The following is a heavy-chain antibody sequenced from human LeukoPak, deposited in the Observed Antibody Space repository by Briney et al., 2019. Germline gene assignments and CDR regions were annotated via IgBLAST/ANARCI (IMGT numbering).Heavy chain of an antibody. J-gene: IGHJ4*02. D-gene: IGHD3-22*01. CDR2: ISGSGGGT. V-gene: IGHV3-23*01. CDR3: AKRGVVIRVILVGFHKEAYYFDS. CDR1: GITVSNYA. Sequence: GGSLRLSCAVSGITVSNYAMSWVRQAPGKGLEWVAGISGSGGGTNYADSVKGRFTISRDNPKNTLYLQMNNLRADDTAVYFCAKRGVVIRVILVGFHKEAYYFDSWGQGALVTVSS.